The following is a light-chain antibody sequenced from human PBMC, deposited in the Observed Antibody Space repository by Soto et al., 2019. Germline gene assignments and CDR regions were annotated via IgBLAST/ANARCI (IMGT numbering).Light chain of an antibody. CDR3: QQYTNWPYT. J-gene: IGKJ2*01. Sequence: EIMMTQSPATLSVSPGERASLSSRASQSVGSNLAWYQQTAGQAPRLLIYGASTRATGIPARFSGSGSGTEFTLTISSLQSEDFAVYSCQQYTNWPYTFGQGTKLEI. V-gene: IGKV3-15*01. CDR2: GAS. CDR1: QSVGSN.